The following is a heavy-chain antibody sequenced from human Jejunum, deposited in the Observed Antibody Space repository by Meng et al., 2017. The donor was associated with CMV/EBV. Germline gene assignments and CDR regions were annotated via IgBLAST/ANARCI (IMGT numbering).Heavy chain of an antibody. Sequence: LPFAISGASVSSDNAAWNWIRQSPSRGLEWLGRTYHRSQWYTDYAISVQSRITINADTSKNQFSLHLNSVSPEDTAVYYCARGWALDYWGQGTLVTVSS. J-gene: IGHJ4*02. V-gene: IGHV6-1*01. D-gene: IGHD3-10*01. CDR3: ARGWALDY. CDR2: TYHRSQWYT. CDR1: GASVSSDNAA.